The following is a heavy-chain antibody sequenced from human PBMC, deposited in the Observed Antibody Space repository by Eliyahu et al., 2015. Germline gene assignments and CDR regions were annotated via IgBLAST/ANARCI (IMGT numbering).Heavy chain of an antibody. J-gene: IGHJ6*02. CDR1: GFSVSSKY. V-gene: IGHV3-53*02. Sequence: EVQLVETGGGLIQPGGSLRISCAASGFSVSSKYMSWIRQAPGKGLEWVSVIYVAGGTFYADSVKGRFTISRDNSKNMLFLQMNTLRADDTAVYYCARGGCSGECYPGFYSYAMDVWGQGTTVTVSS. D-gene: IGHD2-21*01. CDR2: IYVAGGT. CDR3: ARGGCSGECYPGFYSYAMDV.